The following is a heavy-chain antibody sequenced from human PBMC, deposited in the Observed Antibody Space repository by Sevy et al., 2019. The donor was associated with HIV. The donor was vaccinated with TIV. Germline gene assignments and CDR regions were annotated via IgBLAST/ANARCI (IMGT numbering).Heavy chain of an antibody. Sequence: GGSLRLSCAASGFTFSDHYMDWVRQAPGKGLEWVGRTRNKGNSYTTEYAAAVKGRFTSSRDDSKNSLYLQTNSVKTEDRAVYYCARVSYYYDSSADGYFDYWGQGTLVTVSS. CDR3: ARVSYYYDSSADGYFDY. CDR2: TRNKGNSYTT. J-gene: IGHJ4*02. V-gene: IGHV3-72*01. CDR1: GFTFSDHY. D-gene: IGHD3-22*01.